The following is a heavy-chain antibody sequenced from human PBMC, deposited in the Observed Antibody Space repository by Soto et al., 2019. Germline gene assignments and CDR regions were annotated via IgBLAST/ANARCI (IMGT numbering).Heavy chain of an antibody. CDR3: ARDQIAVGYALPTFEP. D-gene: IGHD6-19*01. CDR2: IYSGGST. J-gene: IGHJ5*02. CDR1: GFTVSSNY. Sequence: GGSLRLSCAASGFTVSSNYMSWVRQAPGKGLEWVSVIYSGGSTYYADSVKGRFTISRDNSKNTLYLQMNSLRAEDTAVYYCARDQIAVGYALPTFEPWGQGTLVTVSS. V-gene: IGHV3-66*01.